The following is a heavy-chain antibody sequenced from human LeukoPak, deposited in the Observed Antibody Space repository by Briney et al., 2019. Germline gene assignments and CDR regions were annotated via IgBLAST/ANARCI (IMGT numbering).Heavy chain of an antibody. J-gene: IGHJ4*02. V-gene: IGHV4-61*02. CDR1: GGSISSGSYY. D-gene: IGHD3-3*01. CDR2: IYTSGST. Sequence: SETLSLTCTVSGGSISSGSYYWSWIRQPAGKGLEWIGRIYTSGSTNYNPSLKSRVTISVDTSKNQFSLKLSSVTAADTAVYYCARDTSYDFWSGYLGNDYWGQGTLVTVSS. CDR3: ARDTSYDFWSGYLGNDY.